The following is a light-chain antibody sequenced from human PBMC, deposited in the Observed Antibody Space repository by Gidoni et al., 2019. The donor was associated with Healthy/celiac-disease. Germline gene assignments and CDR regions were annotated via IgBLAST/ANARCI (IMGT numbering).Light chain of an antibody. CDR1: QSVSSY. V-gene: IGKV3-11*01. CDR3: QQRSNWSWT. CDR2: DAS. Sequence: DIVLTQSPATLSLSPGERATRSCRASQSVSSYLAWYQQKPGQAPRLLIYDASNRATGIPARVSGSGSGTDFTRTISSLEPEDFAVYYCQQRSNWSWTFGQGTKVEIK. J-gene: IGKJ1*01.